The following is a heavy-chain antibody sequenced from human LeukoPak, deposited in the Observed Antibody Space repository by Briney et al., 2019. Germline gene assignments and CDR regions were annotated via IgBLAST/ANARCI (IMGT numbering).Heavy chain of an antibody. CDR1: GYTFTTYD. CDR2: INPNSGGT. V-gene: IGHV1-2*02. D-gene: IGHD3-22*01. Sequence: ASVKVSCKASGYTFTTYDISWVRQAPGQGLEWMGWINPNSGGTNYAQKFQGRVTMTRDTSISTAYMELSRLRSDDTAVYYCARDFYYDSSGYYDLDLWYFDYWGQGTLVTVSS. CDR3: ARDFYYDSSGYYDLDLWYFDY. J-gene: IGHJ4*02.